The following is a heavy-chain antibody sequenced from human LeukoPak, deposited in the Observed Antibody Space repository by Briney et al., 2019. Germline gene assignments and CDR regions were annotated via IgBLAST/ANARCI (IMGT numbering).Heavy chain of an antibody. CDR1: GFTFGDYA. J-gene: IGHJ4*02. D-gene: IGHD5-24*01. CDR3: TSVWLQYFDY. CDR2: IRSKTYDGTT. Sequence: PGGSLRLSCTASGFTFGDYAMSWVRQAPGKGLEWVGFIRSKTYDGTTEYAASVKSRFTISRDDSKRIAYLQMNSLKTDDTAVYYCTSVWLQYFDYWGQGTLITVSS. V-gene: IGHV3-49*04.